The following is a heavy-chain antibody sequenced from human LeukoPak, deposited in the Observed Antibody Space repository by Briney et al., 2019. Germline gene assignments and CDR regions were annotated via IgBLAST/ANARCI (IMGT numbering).Heavy chain of an antibody. CDR3: ARDSEYYYGSGSYY. D-gene: IGHD3-10*01. CDR1: VYTLPSYG. J-gene: IGHJ4*02. CDR2: ISAYNGNT. V-gene: IGHV1-18*01. Sequence: ASVKVSLKATVYTLPSYGISWVRQAPGQGLEWMGWISAYNGNTNDAQKLQGRVTMTTDTSTRTAYMELRSLRSDDTAVYYCARDSEYYYGSGSYYWGQGTLVTVSS.